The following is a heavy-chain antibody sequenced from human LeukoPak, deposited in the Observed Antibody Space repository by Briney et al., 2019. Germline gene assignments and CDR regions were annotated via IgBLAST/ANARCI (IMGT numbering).Heavy chain of an antibody. D-gene: IGHD3-22*01. CDR1: GFTVSSNY. V-gene: IGHV3-53*01. Sequence: GGSLRLSCAASGFTVSSNYMSWVRQAPGKGLEWVSVIYSGGSTYYADSVKGRFTISRDNSKNTLYLQMNSLRAEDTAVYYCAKDGYYYDSSGPSLLSYFDYWGQGTLVTVSS. CDR2: IYSGGST. J-gene: IGHJ4*02. CDR3: AKDGYYYDSSGPSLLSYFDY.